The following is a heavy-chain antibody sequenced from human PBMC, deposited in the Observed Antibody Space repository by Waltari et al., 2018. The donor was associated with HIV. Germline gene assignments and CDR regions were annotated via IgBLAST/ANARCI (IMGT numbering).Heavy chain of an antibody. CDR3: ARSFSGYSNYFDP. CDR2: SSYRGST. Sequence: QLQLQESGPGLVKSSETLSLTCTVSGGSMTSSSYYWGWIRQPPGKGLEWIGSSSYRGSTYNHASLRSRLTISVDTSKNQFSLKLTSVTAADTAMYYCARSFSGYSNYFDPWGQGTLVTVSS. D-gene: IGHD4-4*01. J-gene: IGHJ5*02. CDR1: GGSMTSSSYY. V-gene: IGHV4-39*01.